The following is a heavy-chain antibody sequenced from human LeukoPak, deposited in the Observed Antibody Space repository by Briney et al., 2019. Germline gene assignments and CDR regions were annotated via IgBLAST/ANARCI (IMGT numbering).Heavy chain of an antibody. J-gene: IGHJ4*02. Sequence: PGGSLRLSCAASGFTFSSYAMHWVRQAPGKGLEWVAVISYDGSNKYYADSVKGRLTISRDNSKNTLYLQMNSLRAEDTVVYYCARVHCGGDCYSPDFDYWGQGTLVTVSS. CDR2: ISYDGSNK. V-gene: IGHV3-30*04. D-gene: IGHD2-21*02. CDR3: ARVHCGGDCYSPDFDY. CDR1: GFTFSSYA.